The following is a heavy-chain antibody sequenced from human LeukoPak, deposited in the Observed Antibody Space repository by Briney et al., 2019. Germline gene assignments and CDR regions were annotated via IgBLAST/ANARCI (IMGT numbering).Heavy chain of an antibody. D-gene: IGHD3-22*01. CDR2: ISGSGGST. CDR3: PKGGTYYYDSSVYYGVNWFDP. CDR1: GFTFSSYA. J-gene: IGHJ5*02. Sequence: GGSLRLSCAASGFTFSSYAMSWVRQAPGKGLEWVSAISGSGGSTYYADPVKGRCTISRDNSKNTLYLQMNSLRAEDTAVYYCPKGGTYYYDSSVYYGVNWFDPWGQGTLATVSS. V-gene: IGHV3-23*01.